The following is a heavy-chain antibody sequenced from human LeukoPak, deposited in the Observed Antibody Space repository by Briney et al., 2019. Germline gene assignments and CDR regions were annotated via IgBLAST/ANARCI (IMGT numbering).Heavy chain of an antibody. V-gene: IGHV4-59*08. CDR3: ARHRDYYDS. Sequence: SETLSLTCTVSGASINNNFWTWIRQPPGKGLEWIGYIYSSGSANYNPSLKSRVIISGDTSKNQISLNLTSVTAADTALYFCARHRDYYDSWGHGTLITVSS. D-gene: IGHD3-22*01. CDR1: GASINNNF. CDR2: IYSSGSA. J-gene: IGHJ4*01.